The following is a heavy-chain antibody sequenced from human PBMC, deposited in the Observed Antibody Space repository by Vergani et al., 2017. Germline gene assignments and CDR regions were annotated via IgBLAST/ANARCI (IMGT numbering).Heavy chain of an antibody. CDR3: AKGGWNYWFGS. CDR1: GFSFTTYA. Sequence: EVQLLESGGDLVQLGGSLRLSCAASGFSFTTYAMSWVRQAPGKGLEWVSTINTNGDYIRYGDSVKGRFTISRNNSKGTLYLQMNSRGAEDTAIYYCAKGGWNYWFGSWGQGTLVIVS. J-gene: IGHJ5*01. CDR2: INTNGDYI. V-gene: IGHV3-23*01. D-gene: IGHD1-1*01.